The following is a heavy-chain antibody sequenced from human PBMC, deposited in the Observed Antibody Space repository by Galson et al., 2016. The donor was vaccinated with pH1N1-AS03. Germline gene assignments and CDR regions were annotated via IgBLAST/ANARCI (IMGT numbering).Heavy chain of an antibody. Sequence: PRLSCAASGFTFSSHSMHWARQAPDEGLEWVAGISYHGNNKFYAHSVKGRFTISRDSLQNTLDLQMNSLSAEDSAVYFCAREAIRAGEFDLWGRGTVVTVSS. J-gene: IGHJ3*01. CDR2: ISYHGNNK. CDR1: GFTFSSHS. V-gene: IGHV3-30-3*01. D-gene: IGHD1-26*01. CDR3: AREAIRAGEFDL.